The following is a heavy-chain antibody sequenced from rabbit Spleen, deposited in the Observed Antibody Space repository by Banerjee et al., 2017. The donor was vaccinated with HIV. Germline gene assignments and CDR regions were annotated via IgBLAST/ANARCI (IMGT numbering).Heavy chain of an antibody. Sequence: QSLEESGGDLVKPEGSLTLTCTASGFSFSNKVVMCWVRQAPGKGLEWIACINAVTGKPVYATWARGRFTISKTSSTTVTLQLTSLTAADTATYFCARGSAAMTMVITGFYFKLWGQGTLVTVS. CDR1: GFSFSNKVV. V-gene: IGHV1S40*01. D-gene: IGHD2-1*01. CDR3: ARGSAAMTMVITGFYFKL. J-gene: IGHJ4*01. CDR2: INAVTGKP.